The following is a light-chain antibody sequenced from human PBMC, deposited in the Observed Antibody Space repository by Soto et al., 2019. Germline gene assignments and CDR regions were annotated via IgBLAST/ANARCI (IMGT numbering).Light chain of an antibody. CDR2: LNSDGSH. CDR3: QTWSTGIRV. J-gene: IGLJ3*02. CDR1: SGHSSYA. V-gene: IGLV4-69*02. Sequence: HPVLTQSPSASASLGASVKLTCTLSSGHSSYAIAWHQQQPEKGPRYLMKLNSDGSHSKGDGIPDRFSGPSAGAERYLTISSLQSEDEADYYCQTWSTGIRVFGGGTKLTVL.